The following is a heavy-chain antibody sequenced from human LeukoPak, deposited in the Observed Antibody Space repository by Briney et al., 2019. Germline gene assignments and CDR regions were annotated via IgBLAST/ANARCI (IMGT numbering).Heavy chain of an antibody. CDR1: GGSFSGYY. CDR2: INHSGST. D-gene: IGHD3-3*01. Sequence: SETLSLTCAVYGGSFSGYYWSWIRQPPGKGLEWIGEINHSGSTNYNPSLKSRVTISVDKSKNQFSLKLSSVTAADTAVYYCARARFLDYWGQGTLVTVSS. V-gene: IGHV4-34*01. J-gene: IGHJ4*02. CDR3: ARARFLDY.